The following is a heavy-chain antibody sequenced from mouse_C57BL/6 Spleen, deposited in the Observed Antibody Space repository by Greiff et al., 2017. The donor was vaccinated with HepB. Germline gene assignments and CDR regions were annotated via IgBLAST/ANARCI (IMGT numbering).Heavy chain of an antibody. CDR2: IDPEAGET. D-gene: IGHD1-1*01. Sequence: EVMLVESGAELVKPGASVKLSCTASGFNIKDYYMHWVKQRTEQGLEWIGRIDPEAGETKYAQKFQGKATITADTSSNTAYLQLSSLTSEDTAVYYCARDYGSRVRFAYWGQVTLVTVSA. CDR1: GFNIKDYY. J-gene: IGHJ3*01. V-gene: IGHV14-2*01. CDR3: ARDYGSRVRFAY.